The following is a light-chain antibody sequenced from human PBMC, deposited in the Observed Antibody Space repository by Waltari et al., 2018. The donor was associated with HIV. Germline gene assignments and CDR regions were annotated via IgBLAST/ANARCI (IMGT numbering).Light chain of an antibody. CDR2: DDT. CDR3: HVWDSAGDGHV. CDR1: NVGSNS. V-gene: IGLV3-21*02. J-gene: IGLJ1*01. Sequence: SYVLTQPPSAFVDPGQPARVTPWGHNVGSNSVHWYRQQAGQPPTLVLYDDTDRPSGIPERFSGSNSGNTATLTISRVEVGDEADYYCHVWDSAGDGHVFGSGTKVTV.